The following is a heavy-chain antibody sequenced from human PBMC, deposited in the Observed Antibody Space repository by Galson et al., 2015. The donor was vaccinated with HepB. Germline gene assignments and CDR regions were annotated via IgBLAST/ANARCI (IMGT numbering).Heavy chain of an antibody. CDR3: AEDLVAVVPAAIPGSYSSGWYPFDY. Sequence: SLRLSCAASGFTFSSYAMSWVRQAPGKGLEWVSAISGSGGSTYYADSVKGRFTISRDNSKNTLYLQMNSLRAEDTAVYYCAEDLVAVVPAAIPGSYSSGWYPFDYWGQGTLVTVSS. D-gene: IGHD6-19*01. J-gene: IGHJ4*02. CDR2: ISGSGGST. V-gene: IGHV3-23*01. CDR1: GFTFSSYA.